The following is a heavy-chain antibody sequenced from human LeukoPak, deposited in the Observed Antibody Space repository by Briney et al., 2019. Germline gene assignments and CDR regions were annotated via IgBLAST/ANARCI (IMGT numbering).Heavy chain of an antibody. D-gene: IGHD3-9*01. CDR1: GFTFTSSA. V-gene: IGHV1-58*02. CDR3: AAESTGYYSFDY. CDR2: IVVGSGNT. J-gene: IGHJ4*02. Sequence: ASVKVSCKASGFTFTSSAMQWVRQARGQRLEWIGWIVVGSGNTNYAQKFQERVTITRDMSTSTAYMELSSLRSEDTAVYYCAAESTGYYSFDYWGQGTLVTVSS.